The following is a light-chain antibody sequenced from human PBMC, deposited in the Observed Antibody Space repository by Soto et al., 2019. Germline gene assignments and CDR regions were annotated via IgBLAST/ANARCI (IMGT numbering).Light chain of an antibody. CDR3: QQYGSSPYT. J-gene: IGKJ2*01. CDR1: QSVSSSY. CDR2: GAS. V-gene: IGKV3-20*01. Sequence: EIVLTQSPCTLSLSPGERATLSCRASQSVSSSYLAWYQQKPGQAPRLLIYGASSRATGIPDRFSGSGSGTDFTLTISRLEPEDFAVYYCQQYGSSPYTFGKGTKLEIK.